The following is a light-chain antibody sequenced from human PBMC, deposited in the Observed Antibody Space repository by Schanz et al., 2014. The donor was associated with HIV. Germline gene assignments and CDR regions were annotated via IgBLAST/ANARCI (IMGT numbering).Light chain of an antibody. J-gene: IGLJ1*01. CDR3: AAWDEGLNGLV. Sequence: QSVLTQPRSVSGSPGQSVTISCTGTSSDVGGYNYVSWYQQRPGKAPKLIIYDVTKRPSGVPDRFSGSKSGNTASLTISGLQADDEADYYCAAWDEGLNGLVFGTGTKLTVL. V-gene: IGLV2-11*01. CDR1: SSDVGGYNY. CDR2: DVT.